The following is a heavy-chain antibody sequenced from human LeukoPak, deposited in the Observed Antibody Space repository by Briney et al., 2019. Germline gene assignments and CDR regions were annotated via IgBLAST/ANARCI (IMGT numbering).Heavy chain of an antibody. CDR2: ITGASGTT. CDR3: AVYCSGGCYSGLV. J-gene: IGHJ4*02. D-gene: IGHD2-21*02. CDR1: GFTFSSYA. Sequence: GGSLRLSCADSGFTFSSYAMTWVRQTTGKGLECVSTITGASGTTYYADSVKGRFTISRDNSKNTLYLQMNTLRAEDTAVYYCAVYCSGGCYSGLVWGQGTLVTVSS. V-gene: IGHV3-23*01.